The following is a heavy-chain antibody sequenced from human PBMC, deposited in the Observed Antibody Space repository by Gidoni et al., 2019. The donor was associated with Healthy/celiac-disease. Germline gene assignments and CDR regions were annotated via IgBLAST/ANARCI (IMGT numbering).Heavy chain of an antibody. J-gene: IGHJ5*02. D-gene: IGHD3-10*01. Sequence: QVQLVQSGAEVKKPGASVKVSCKASGYTFTGYYMPLVRQAPGQGLEWMGWINPNSGGTNYAQKFQGRVTMTRDTSISTAYMELSRLRSDDTAVYYCARGSYYYGSGSDQGGPLDNWFDPWGQGTLVTVSS. V-gene: IGHV1-2*02. CDR1: GYTFTGYY. CDR3: ARGSYYYGSGSDQGGPLDNWFDP. CDR2: INPNSGGT.